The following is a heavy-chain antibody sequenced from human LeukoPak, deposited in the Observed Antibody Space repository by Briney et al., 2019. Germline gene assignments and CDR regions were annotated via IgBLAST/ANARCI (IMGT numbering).Heavy chain of an antibody. CDR2: ISGSGGST. Sequence: PGGSLRLSCAASGFTFSSYAMSWVRQAPGKGLEWVSAISGSGGSTYYADSVKGRFTISRDNSKNTLYLQMNSLRAEDTAVYYCAKVAPIRNGWYFSHPAIGTPYDYWGQGTLVTVSS. J-gene: IGHJ4*02. D-gene: IGHD6-19*01. CDR1: GFTFSSYA. V-gene: IGHV3-23*01. CDR3: AKVAPIRNGWYFSHPAIGTPYDY.